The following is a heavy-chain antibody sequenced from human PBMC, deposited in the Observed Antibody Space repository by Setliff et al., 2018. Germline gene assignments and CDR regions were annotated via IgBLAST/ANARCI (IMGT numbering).Heavy chain of an antibody. D-gene: IGHD1-26*01. CDR1: GDSINSGTYY. CDR2: IYTGGST. V-gene: IGHV4-61*02. Sequence: SETLSLTCSVSGDSINSGTYYWSWFRQSAGKGLEWIGRIYTGGSTNYNPSLKSRVTISSDTSKRQFSLRLTSVTAADTAVYYCAKAQYSGSYHWFDPWGQGTLVTVSS. CDR3: AKAQYSGSYHWFDP. J-gene: IGHJ5*02.